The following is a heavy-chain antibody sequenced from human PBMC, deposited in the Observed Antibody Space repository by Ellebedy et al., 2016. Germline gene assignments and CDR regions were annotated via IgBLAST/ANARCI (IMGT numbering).Heavy chain of an antibody. CDR2: IYHSGST. J-gene: IGHJ2*01. CDR1: GYSISSGYY. CDR3: ARVGEEVRGVIITLEWYFDL. V-gene: IGHV4-38-2*02. D-gene: IGHD3-10*01. Sequence: SETLSLTCIVSGYSISSGYYWGWIRQPPGTGLEWIGSIYHSGSTYYNPSLKSRVTISVDTAKNQFSLKLSSVTAADTAVYYCARVGEEVRGVIITLEWYFDLWGRGTLVTVSS.